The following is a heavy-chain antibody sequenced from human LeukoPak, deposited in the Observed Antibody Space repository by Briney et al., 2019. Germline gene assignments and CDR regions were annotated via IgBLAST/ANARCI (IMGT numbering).Heavy chain of an antibody. V-gene: IGHV3-7*03. D-gene: IGHD2-15*01. J-gene: IGHJ4*02. Sequence: GGSLRLSCAASGFTYSRHWMYWVRQAPGKGLEWVANIKQDGSAKPYVDSVKGRFTISRDNAKNSLFLQMNSLRVEDTAVYYCARDNGWSADFWGQGTLVTVSS. CDR2: IKQDGSAK. CDR3: ARDNGWSADF. CDR1: GFTYSRHW.